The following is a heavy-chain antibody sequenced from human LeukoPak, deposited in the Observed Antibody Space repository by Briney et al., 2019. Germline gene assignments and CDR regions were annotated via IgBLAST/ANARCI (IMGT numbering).Heavy chain of an antibody. CDR1: GFTFSSYS. V-gene: IGHV3-48*02. J-gene: IGHJ6*02. D-gene: IGHD3-3*01. Sequence: GGSLRLSCAASGFTFSSYSMNWVRQAPGKGLEWVSYISSSSSTMYYADSVKGRFTISRDNAKNSLYLQMNSLRDEDTAVYYCARVLRFLEWLQYGMDVWGQGTTVTVSS. CDR3: ARVLRFLEWLQYGMDV. CDR2: ISSSSSTM.